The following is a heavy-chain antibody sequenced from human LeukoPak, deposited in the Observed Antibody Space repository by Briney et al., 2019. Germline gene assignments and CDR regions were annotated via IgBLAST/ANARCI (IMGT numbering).Heavy chain of an antibody. J-gene: IGHJ4*02. CDR2: IFYSGTT. V-gene: IGHV4-39*01. D-gene: IGHD3-3*01. CDR3: ARAGAEDYDFWSGYDY. CDR1: GGSITNSPKY. Sequence: SETLSLTCTVSGGSITNSPKYWGWIRQPPGKGLEWIGSIFYSGTTYYSPSLKSRATLSVDTSNNQFSLKLSSVTAADTAVCYCARAGAEDYDFWSGYDYWGQGTLVTVSS.